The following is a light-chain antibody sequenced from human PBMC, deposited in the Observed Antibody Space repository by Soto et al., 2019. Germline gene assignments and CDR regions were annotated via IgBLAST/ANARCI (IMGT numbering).Light chain of an antibody. J-gene: IGKJ2*01. CDR2: DAS. V-gene: IGKV3-15*01. CDR3: QQYNKRPHT. Sequence: EIVMTQSPATLSVSPGQRATLSCRASESVSSNLAGYQQKPGQAPSLLIYDASTRATAVPARFSGSGSGTEFTLTISSLQSEDFAVYHCQQYNKRPHTFGQGTKLEIK. CDR1: ESVSSN.